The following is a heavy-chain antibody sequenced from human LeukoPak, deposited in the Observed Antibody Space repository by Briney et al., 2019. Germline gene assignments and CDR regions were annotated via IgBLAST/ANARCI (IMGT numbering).Heavy chain of an antibody. CDR1: GYTFTGYY. J-gene: IGHJ5*02. CDR3: ARVPSIAARPPKGPRNWFDP. D-gene: IGHD6-6*01. Sequence: SVKVSCKASGYTFTGYYMLWVRQAPGQGLEWMGRIIPILGIANYARKFQGRVTITADKSTSTAYMELSSLRSEDTAVYYCARVPSIAARPPKGPRNWFDPWGQGTLVTVSS. V-gene: IGHV1-69*04. CDR2: IIPILGIA.